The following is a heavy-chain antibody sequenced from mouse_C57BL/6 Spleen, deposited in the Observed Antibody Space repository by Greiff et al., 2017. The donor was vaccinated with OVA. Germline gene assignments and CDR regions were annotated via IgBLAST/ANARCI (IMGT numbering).Heavy chain of an antibody. J-gene: IGHJ2*01. V-gene: IGHV1-52*01. CDR3: ARSNDYDPYYFDY. D-gene: IGHD2-4*01. CDR2: IDPSDSET. Sequence: VQLQQPGAELVRPGSSVKLSCKASGYTFTSYWMHWVKQRPIQGLEWIGNIDPSDSETHYNQKFKDKATLTVDKSSSTAYMQLSSLTSEDSAVYYGARSNDYDPYYFDYWGQGTTLTVSS. CDR1: GYTFTSYW.